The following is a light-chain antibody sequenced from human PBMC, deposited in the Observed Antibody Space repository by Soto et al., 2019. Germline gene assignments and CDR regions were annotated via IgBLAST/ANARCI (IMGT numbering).Light chain of an antibody. CDR2: DAS. CDR1: QSVSSY. V-gene: IGKV3-11*01. Sequence: EIVLTQSPSTVSLSPGERATLSCRASQSVSSYLAWYQQKPGQAPRLLIYDASNRATGIPARFSGSGSGTEFTLSIGSLQSEDFAVYYCQQYNDWPPTFGQGTKVDIK. CDR3: QQYNDWPPT. J-gene: IGKJ1*01.